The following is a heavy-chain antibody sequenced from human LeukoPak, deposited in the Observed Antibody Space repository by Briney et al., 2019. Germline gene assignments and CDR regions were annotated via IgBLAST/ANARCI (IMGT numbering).Heavy chain of an antibody. CDR2: IFYTGST. CDR1: GGSVSTSTYY. V-gene: IGHV4-61*01. D-gene: IGHD2-2*01. J-gene: IGHJ4*02. CDR3: AREVVPAAEFDY. Sequence: SETLSLTCTVSGGSVSTSTYYWSWIRQPPGKGLEWIGYIFYTGSTNYNPSLKSLVTISVDTSKNQFSLKLSSVTAADTAVYYCAREVVPAAEFDYWGQGTLVTVSS.